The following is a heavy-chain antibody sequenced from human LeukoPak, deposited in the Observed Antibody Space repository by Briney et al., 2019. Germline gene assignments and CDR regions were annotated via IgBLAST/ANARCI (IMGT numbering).Heavy chain of an antibody. CDR1: GGSFSGYY. J-gene: IGHJ1*01. CDR3: ARVPYSGSLRMAEYFQH. CDR2: ITHSGST. D-gene: IGHD1-26*01. Sequence: SETLSLTCAVYGGSFSGYYWSWIRQPPGKGLEWIGEITHSGSTNYNPSLKSRVTISVDTSKNQFSLKLSSVTAADTAVYYCARVPYSGSLRMAEYFQHWGQGTLVTVSS. V-gene: IGHV4-34*01.